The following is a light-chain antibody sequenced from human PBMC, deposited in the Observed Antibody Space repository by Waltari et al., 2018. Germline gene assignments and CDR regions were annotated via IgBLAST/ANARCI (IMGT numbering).Light chain of an antibody. V-gene: IGLV1-40*01. CDR1: SSNFGAGYD. Sequence: QSVLTQPPSMSGAPGQKVTIPCTGGSSNFGAGYDVHWYQQFPGTAPKLLIFGNTKRAAGVPGRISGSRFGASASLAIAGLQSEDEAVYYCQSFDSSLSASVFGGGTKLTVL. CDR2: GNT. CDR3: QSFDSSLSASV. J-gene: IGLJ3*02.